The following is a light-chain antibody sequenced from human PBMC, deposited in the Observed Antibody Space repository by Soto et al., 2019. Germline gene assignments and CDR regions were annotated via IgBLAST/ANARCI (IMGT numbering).Light chain of an antibody. V-gene: IGLV1-40*01. Sequence: QSALTQPPSVSGAPGQRVTISCTGSSSNIGAGYDVHWYQQLPGTAPKLLIYGNSNRPSGVPDRFSGSKSGTSATLAITGLQAEDEADYYCQSYDSSLSGLVFGGWTKLTVL. CDR3: QSYDSSLSGLV. J-gene: IGLJ2*01. CDR2: GNS. CDR1: SSNIGAGYD.